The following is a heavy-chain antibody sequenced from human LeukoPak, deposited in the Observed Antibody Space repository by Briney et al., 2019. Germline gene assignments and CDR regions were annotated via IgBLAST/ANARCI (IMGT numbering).Heavy chain of an antibody. CDR1: GFTFSSYW. V-gene: IGHV3-7*01. J-gene: IGHJ4*02. D-gene: IGHD2-2*02. Sequence: GGSLRLSCAASGFTFSSYWMSWVRQAPGKGLEWVANIKQDGSEKYYVDSVKGRFTISRDNAKNSLYLQMNSLRAEDTAVYYCARDRGGRYCSSTSCHTRDYWGQGTLVTVSS. CDR3: ARDRGGRYCSSTSCHTRDY. CDR2: IKQDGSEK.